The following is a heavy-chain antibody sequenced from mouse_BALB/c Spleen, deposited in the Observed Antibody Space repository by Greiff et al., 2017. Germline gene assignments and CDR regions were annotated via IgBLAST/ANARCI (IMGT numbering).Heavy chain of an antibody. V-gene: IGHV2-6-7*01. J-gene: IGHJ4*01. CDR3: ARYGKGDARDD. Sequence: VQLTESGPGLVAPSQSLSIPCTVSGFSLPGSGLNWVRPPPGKGLAWLGMIWGDGSTDYTSALKSRLSLSKDNSKSQVFLKMNSLQTEDTARYYCARYGKGDARDDWGQGTAVTVAS. D-gene: IGHD2-1*01. CDR1: GFSLPGSG. CDR2: IWGDGST.